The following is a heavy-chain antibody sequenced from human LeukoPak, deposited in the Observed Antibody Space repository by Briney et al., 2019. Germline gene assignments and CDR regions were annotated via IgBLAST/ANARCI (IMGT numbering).Heavy chain of an antibody. D-gene: IGHD1-7*01. CDR1: EFTFSSYT. J-gene: IGHJ4*02. CDR2: IGSTSTYI. V-gene: IGHV3-21*01. CDR3: ARGGGNWNYYY. Sequence: GGSLRLSCAASEFTFSSYTINWVRQAPGKGLEWVSSIGSTSTYISYADSVKGRFTISRDNAKNSLYLQMNSLRAEDTAVYYCARGGGNWNYYYWGQGTLVTVSS.